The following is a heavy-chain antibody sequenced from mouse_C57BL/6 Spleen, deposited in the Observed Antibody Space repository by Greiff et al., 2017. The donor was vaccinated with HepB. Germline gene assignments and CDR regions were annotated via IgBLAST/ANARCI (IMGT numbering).Heavy chain of an antibody. Sequence: EVQLQQSGPELVKPGASVKISCKASGYTFTDYYMNWVKQSHGKSLEWIGDINPNNGGTSYNQKFKGKATLTVDKSSSTAYMELRSLTSEDSAVYYCARPYSPYDYDRRYAMDYWGQGTSVTVSS. CDR1: GYTFTDYY. CDR3: ARPYSPYDYDRRYAMDY. J-gene: IGHJ4*01. V-gene: IGHV1-26*01. CDR2: INPNNGGT. D-gene: IGHD2-4*01.